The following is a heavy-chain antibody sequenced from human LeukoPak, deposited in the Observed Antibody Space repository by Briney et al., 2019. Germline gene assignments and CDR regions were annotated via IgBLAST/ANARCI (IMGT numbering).Heavy chain of an antibody. Sequence: SETLSLTCTVSGGSISSYYWSWIRQPPGKGLEWIGYIYYSGSTNYNPSLKSRVTISVDTSKNQFSLKLSSVTAADTAVYYCARAPSMAHNWFDPWGQGTLVTVSS. V-gene: IGHV4-59*01. CDR3: ARAPSMAHNWFDP. D-gene: IGHD2-8*01. CDR2: IYYSGST. CDR1: GGSISSYY. J-gene: IGHJ5*02.